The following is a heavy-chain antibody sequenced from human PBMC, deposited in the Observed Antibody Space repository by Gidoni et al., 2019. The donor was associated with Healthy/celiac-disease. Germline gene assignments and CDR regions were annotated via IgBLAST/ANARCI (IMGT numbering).Heavy chain of an antibody. V-gene: IGHV4-59*01. Sequence: LVKPSETLSLTCTVSGGSISSYYWSWIRQPPGKGLEWIGYIYYSGSTNYNPSLKSRVTISVDTSKNQFSLKLSSVTAADTAVYYCARDSYSSGRFVGYFDLWGRGTLVTVSS. CDR1: GGSISSYY. J-gene: IGHJ2*01. D-gene: IGHD6-19*01. CDR2: IYYSGST. CDR3: ARDSYSSGRFVGYFDL.